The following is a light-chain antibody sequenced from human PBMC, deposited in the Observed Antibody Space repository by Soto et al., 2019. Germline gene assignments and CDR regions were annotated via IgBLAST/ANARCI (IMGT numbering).Light chain of an antibody. CDR1: QGIDNH. Sequence: TQSPGTLSASVGDRVTITCRASQGIDNHLAWYQQKPGKAPKLLIYAASTLQSGVPSRFTGSGSGTDFTLTISSLQPEDAATYYCQKCKVAPFTFGGGTKVDIK. CDR2: AAS. CDR3: QKCKVAPFT. J-gene: IGKJ4*01. V-gene: IGKV1-27*01.